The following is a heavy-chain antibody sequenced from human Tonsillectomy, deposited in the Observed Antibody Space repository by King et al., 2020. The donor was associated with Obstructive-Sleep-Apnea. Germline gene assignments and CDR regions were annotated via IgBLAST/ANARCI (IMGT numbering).Heavy chain of an antibody. V-gene: IGHV1-8*01. Sequence: QLVQSGAEVKKPGASVKVSCKASGYTFTSYDINWVRQATGQGLEWMGWMNPNSGNTGYAQNFQGRVTMTRNTSTNTAYMEVSGLKSDDTAVYFCARRLGYSCDFWGKGTLVTVSS. D-gene: IGHD5-18*01. CDR1: GYTFTSYD. CDR2: MNPNSGNT. CDR3: ARRLGYSCDF. J-gene: IGHJ4*02.